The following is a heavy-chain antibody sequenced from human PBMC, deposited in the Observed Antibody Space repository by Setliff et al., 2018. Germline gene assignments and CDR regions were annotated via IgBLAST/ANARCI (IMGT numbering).Heavy chain of an antibody. CDR2: ISTSGNT. J-gene: IGHJ4*02. CDR1: GASISSLNSY. CDR3: ARAHFWSGHHDY. Sequence: SETLSLTCIVSGASISSLNSYWRWMRQPAGKELEWIGHISTSGNTNYNPSLKNRAIVSMDTSKNEFSLKVTSVTAADTAVYYWARAHFWSGHHDYWGQGTLVTVSS. V-gene: IGHV4-61*09. D-gene: IGHD3-3*02.